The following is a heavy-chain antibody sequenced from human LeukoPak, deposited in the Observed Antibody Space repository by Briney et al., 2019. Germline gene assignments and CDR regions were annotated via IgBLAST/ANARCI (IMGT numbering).Heavy chain of an antibody. V-gene: IGHV3-48*03. CDR3: AREQELGSDY. J-gene: IGHJ4*02. Sequence: GGSLRLSCAASGFTFSSYEVNWVRQAPGKGLEWVSYISSSGSTIYYADSVKGRFTISRDNAKNSLYLQMNSLRAEDTAVYYCAREQELGSDYWGQGTLVTVSS. CDR1: GFTFSSYE. D-gene: IGHD1-26*01. CDR2: ISSSGSTI.